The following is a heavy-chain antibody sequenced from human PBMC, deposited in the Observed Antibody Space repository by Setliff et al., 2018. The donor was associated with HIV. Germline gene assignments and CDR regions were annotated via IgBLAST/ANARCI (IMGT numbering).Heavy chain of an antibody. CDR2: IHYSGST. V-gene: IGHV4-31*03. J-gene: IGHJ6*03. CDR1: GGSISSGVYY. D-gene: IGHD3-22*01. CDR3: ARDSVNYYDSSGYYYYYYYMDV. Sequence: KTSETLSLTCTVSGGSISSGVYYWSWIRHHPGKGLEWIGYIHYSGSTYYNPSLKSRVTISVDTSKNQFSLKLSSVTAADTAVYYCARDSVNYYDSSGYYYYYYYMDVWGKGTTVTVSS.